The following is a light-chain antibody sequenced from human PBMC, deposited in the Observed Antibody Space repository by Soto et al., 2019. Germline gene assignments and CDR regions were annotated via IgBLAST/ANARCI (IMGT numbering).Light chain of an antibody. CDR3: CSYAGSSTPTYV. J-gene: IGLJ1*01. CDR2: DVS. CDR1: SSDVGGYNY. Sequence: QSVLTQPRSVSGSPGQSVTISCTGTSSDVGGYNYVSWYQQHPGKAPKLMIYDVSKRPSGVPDRFSGSKSGNTASLTISGLQAEDEADYYCCSYAGSSTPTYVFGNGTKVTV. V-gene: IGLV2-11*01.